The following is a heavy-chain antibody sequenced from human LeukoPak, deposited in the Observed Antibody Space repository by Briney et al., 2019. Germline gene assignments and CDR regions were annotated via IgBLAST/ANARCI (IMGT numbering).Heavy chain of an antibody. CDR2: IYYSGST. Sequence: PSETLSLTCTVSGGSISSSSYYWGWIRQPPGKGLEWIGSIYYSGSTYSNPSLKSRVTISVDTSKNQFSLKLSSVTAADTAVYYCAGPSGRYYDSSGYYLAYYMDVWGKGTTVTVSS. V-gene: IGHV4-39*01. D-gene: IGHD3-22*01. J-gene: IGHJ6*03. CDR3: AGPSGRYYDSSGYYLAYYMDV. CDR1: GGSISSSSYY.